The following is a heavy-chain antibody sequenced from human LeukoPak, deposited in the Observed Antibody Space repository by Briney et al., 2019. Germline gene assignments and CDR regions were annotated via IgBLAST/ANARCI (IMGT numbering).Heavy chain of an antibody. Sequence: GGSLRLSCAASGFIFSSYAMHWVRQAPGKGLEWVAVISYDGSNKYYADSVKGRFTISRDNSKNTLYLQMNSLRAEDTAVYYCARSYNSGWPYYFDYWGQGTLVTVSS. D-gene: IGHD6-19*01. CDR2: ISYDGSNK. V-gene: IGHV3-30*04. CDR1: GFIFSSYA. J-gene: IGHJ4*02. CDR3: ARSYNSGWPYYFDY.